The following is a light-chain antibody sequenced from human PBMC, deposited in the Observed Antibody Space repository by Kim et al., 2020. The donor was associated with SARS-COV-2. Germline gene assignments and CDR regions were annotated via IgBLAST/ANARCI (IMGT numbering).Light chain of an antibody. CDR3: QSYDNTLRVWV. CDR2: TNN. Sequence: TLTIACTWTTSNIGPAHHLHCYQQPPGGAPNLLIFTNNNRPSGVPDRFSVSRSGTSASLAITWLQADDEADYYCQSYDNTLRVWVFGGGTQLTVL. CDR1: TSNIGPAHH. V-gene: IGLV1-40*01. J-gene: IGLJ3*02.